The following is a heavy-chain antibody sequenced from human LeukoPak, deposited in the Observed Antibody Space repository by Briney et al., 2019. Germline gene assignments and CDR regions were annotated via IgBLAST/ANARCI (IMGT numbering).Heavy chain of an antibody. V-gene: IGHV3-23*01. Sequence: GGSLRLSCAASGFTFSSYAMSWVRQAPGKGLGWVSAISGSGGSTYYADSVKGRFTISRDNSKNTLYLQMNSLRAEDTAVYYCARGPVVWTGPLNYWGQGTLVTVSS. CDR1: GFTFSSYA. J-gene: IGHJ4*02. CDR3: ARGPVVWTGPLNY. CDR2: ISGSGGST. D-gene: IGHD3/OR15-3a*01.